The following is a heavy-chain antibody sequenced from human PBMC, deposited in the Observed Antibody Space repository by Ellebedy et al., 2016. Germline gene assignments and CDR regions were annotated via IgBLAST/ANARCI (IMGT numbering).Heavy chain of an antibody. CDR1: SGSFTGYY. V-gene: IGHV4-34*01. CDR2: INHSGTT. J-gene: IGHJ4*02. D-gene: IGHD2-2*02. CDR3: ARSYCSSTSCYMGVFDY. Sequence: SETLSLXXVVYSGSFTGYYWTWIRQPPGKGLEWIGEINHSGTTNYNPSLKSRVSVSVDTSRKQFSLKLKSVTAADTAVYYCARSYCSSTSCYMGVFDYWGQGTLVTVSS.